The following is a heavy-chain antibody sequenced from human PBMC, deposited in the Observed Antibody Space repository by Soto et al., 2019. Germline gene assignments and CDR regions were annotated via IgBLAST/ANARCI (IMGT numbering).Heavy chain of an antibody. CDR3: ARGRQYDFWSGYYTDRAWFDP. CDR1: GGSFSGYY. Sequence: SETLSLTCAVYGGSFSGYYWSWIRQPPGKGLEWIGEINHSGSTNYNPSLKSRVTISVDTSKNQFSLKLSSVTAADTAVYYCARGRQYDFWSGYYTDRAWFDPWGQGTLVTVSS. J-gene: IGHJ5*02. V-gene: IGHV4-34*01. CDR2: INHSGST. D-gene: IGHD3-3*01.